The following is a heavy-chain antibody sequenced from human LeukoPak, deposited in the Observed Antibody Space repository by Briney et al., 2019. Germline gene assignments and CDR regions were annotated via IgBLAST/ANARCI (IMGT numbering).Heavy chain of an antibody. J-gene: IGHJ4*02. CDR1: GFTFSSYS. Sequence: GGSLRLSCAASGFTFSSYSMNWVRQAPGKGLEWVSSISSSSSYIYYADSVKGRFAISRDNAKNSLYLQMNSLRAEDTAVYYCAKVRGRGLWWWKEWGQGTLVTVSS. CDR3: AKVRGRGLWWWKE. V-gene: IGHV3-21*04. D-gene: IGHD2-21*01. CDR2: ISSSSSYI.